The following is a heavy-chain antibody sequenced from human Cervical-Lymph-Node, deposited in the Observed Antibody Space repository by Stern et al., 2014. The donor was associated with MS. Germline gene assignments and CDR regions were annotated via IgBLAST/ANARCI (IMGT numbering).Heavy chain of an antibody. V-gene: IGHV2-70*04. Sequence: TLKESGPALVKPTQTLTLTCTFSGFSLSTSAMRVSWIRQPPGKALEWLARIDWDDDKFYSTSLKTRLTISKDTSKNQVVLTMTNMDPVDTATYYCACSRSSGWTFDYWGQGTLVTVSS. CDR2: IDWDDDK. CDR3: ACSRSSGWTFDY. CDR1: GFSLSTSAMR. D-gene: IGHD6-19*01. J-gene: IGHJ4*02.